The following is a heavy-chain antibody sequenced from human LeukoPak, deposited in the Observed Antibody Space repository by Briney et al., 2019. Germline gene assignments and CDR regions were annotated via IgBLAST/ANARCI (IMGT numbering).Heavy chain of an antibody. J-gene: IGHJ6*02. CDR1: GFTFHDYA. CDR3: AKVFQYYYYGMDV. CDR2: ISWNGAVV. V-gene: IGHV3-9*01. Sequence: GGSLRLSCAASGFTFHDYAIHWVRQAPGKGLEWVSGISWNGAVVTYADSVKGRFTISRDNAKNSLYLQMNSLTTEDTALYYCAKVFQYYYYGMDVWGQGTTVTVSS.